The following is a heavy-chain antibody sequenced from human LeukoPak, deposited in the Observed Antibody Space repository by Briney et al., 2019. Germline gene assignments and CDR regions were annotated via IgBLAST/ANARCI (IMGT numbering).Heavy chain of an antibody. CDR2: ISSSSSSI. D-gene: IGHD4-17*01. CDR3: AKDLYGDYGGIDY. CDR1: GFTFSSYS. V-gene: IGHV3-48*01. Sequence: GGSLRLSCAAAGFTFSSYSMNWVRQAPGKGPDWVSYISSSSSSIYYADSVKGRFTISRDNAKNTLYLQMNSLKAEDTARYYCAKDLYGDYGGIDYWGQGTLVTVSS. J-gene: IGHJ4*02.